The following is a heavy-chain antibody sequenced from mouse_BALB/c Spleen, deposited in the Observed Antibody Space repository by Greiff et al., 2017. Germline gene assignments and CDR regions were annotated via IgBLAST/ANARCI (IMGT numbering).Heavy chain of an antibody. V-gene: IGHV3-2*02. J-gene: IGHJ2*01. CDR3: ARLDAGFDY. CDR2: ISYSGST. Sequence: EVKLLESGPGLVKPSQSLSLTCTVTGYSITSDYAWNWIRQFPGNKLEWMGYISYSGSTSYNPSLKSRISITRDTSKNQFFLQLNSVTTEDTATYYCARLDAGFDYWGQGTTLTVSS. CDR1: GYSITSDYA.